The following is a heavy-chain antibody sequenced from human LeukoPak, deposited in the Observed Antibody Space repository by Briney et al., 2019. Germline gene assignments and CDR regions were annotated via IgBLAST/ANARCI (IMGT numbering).Heavy chain of an antibody. D-gene: IGHD3-16*02. CDR1: GGSISSSSYY. Sequence: PSETLSLTCTVSGGSISSSSYYWGWIRQPPGKGLEWIGGIYYSGSTYYNPSLKSRVTISVDTSKNQFSLKLSSVTAADTAVYYCARHVGYPYYYYMDVWGKGTTVTVSS. V-gene: IGHV4-39*01. CDR3: ARHVGYPYYYYMDV. CDR2: IYYSGST. J-gene: IGHJ6*03.